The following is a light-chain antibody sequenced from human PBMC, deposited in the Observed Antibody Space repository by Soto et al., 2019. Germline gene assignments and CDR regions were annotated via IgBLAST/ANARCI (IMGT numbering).Light chain of an antibody. V-gene: IGLV3-21*02. CDR3: QVGDTTSDKGG. J-gene: IGLJ1*01. Sequence: LTQPPSVSVAPGQTATVTCGGNNAGSTSVHWYQQKPGQAPVLVVYEDSDRPSGIPQRFSGSNSGHTATLPISRVQARDEADDYRQVGDTTSDKGGVGNGTKGTV. CDR2: EDS. CDR1: NAGSTS.